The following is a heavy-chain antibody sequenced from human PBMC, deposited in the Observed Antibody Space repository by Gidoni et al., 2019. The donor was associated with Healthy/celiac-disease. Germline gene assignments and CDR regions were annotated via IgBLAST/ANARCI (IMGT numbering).Heavy chain of an antibody. Sequence: EVQLVQSGAEVKKPGESLKISCKGSGYSFTSYWIGWVRQMPGKGLEWMGIIYPGDSDTRYSPSFQGQVTISADKSISTAYLQWSSLKASDTAMYYCARRLVEGRGYYYYYGMDVWGQGTTVTVSS. J-gene: IGHJ6*02. CDR3: ARRLVEGRGYYYYYGMDV. CDR2: IYPGDSDT. V-gene: IGHV5-51*01. D-gene: IGHD3-16*01. CDR1: GYSFTSYW.